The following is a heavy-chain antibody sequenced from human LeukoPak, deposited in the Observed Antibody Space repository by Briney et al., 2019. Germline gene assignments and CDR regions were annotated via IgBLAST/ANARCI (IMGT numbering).Heavy chain of an antibody. CDR2: ISSNGGST. Sequence: GGSLRLSCAASGFTFSSYAMHWVRQAPGKGLEHVSAISSNGGSTYYANSVKGRFTISRDNSKNTLYLQMGSLRAEDMAVYYCARRRYDFWSGYYGYFDYWGQGTLVTVSS. V-gene: IGHV3-64*01. CDR1: GFTFSSYA. J-gene: IGHJ4*02. CDR3: ARRRYDFWSGYYGYFDY. D-gene: IGHD3-3*01.